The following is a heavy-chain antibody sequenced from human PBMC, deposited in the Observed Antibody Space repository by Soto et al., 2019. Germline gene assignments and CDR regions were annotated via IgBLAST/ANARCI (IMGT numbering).Heavy chain of an antibody. Sequence: GASVKVSCKASGYTFTSYDINWVRQATGQGLEWMGWMNPNSGNTGYAQKFQGRVTMTRNTSISTAYMELSSLRSEDTAVYYCARGGEYSSSSYYYMDVWGKGTTVTVSS. CDR2: MNPNSGNT. J-gene: IGHJ6*03. CDR3: ARGGEYSSSSYYYMDV. V-gene: IGHV1-8*01. D-gene: IGHD6-6*01. CDR1: GYTFTSYD.